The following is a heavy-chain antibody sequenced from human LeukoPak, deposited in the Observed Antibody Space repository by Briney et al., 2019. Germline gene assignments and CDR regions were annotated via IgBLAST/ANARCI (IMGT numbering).Heavy chain of an antibody. V-gene: IGHV4-38-2*01. D-gene: IGHD3-22*01. CDR1: GYSISRGYY. CDR3: ARYTASNSGYSFDY. Sequence: SKTLSLTCAVSGYSISRGYYCSWIRQPPGKGLEWIATIQHSGASYYNPSLTSRVTISVDTSKNQFSLKLSSVPAAGTAVYYCARYTASNSGYSFDYWGQGTLVTVSS. CDR2: IQHSGAS. J-gene: IGHJ4*02.